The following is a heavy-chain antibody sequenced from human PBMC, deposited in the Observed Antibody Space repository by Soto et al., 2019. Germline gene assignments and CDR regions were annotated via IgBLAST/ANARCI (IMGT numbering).Heavy chain of an antibody. J-gene: IGHJ4*02. V-gene: IGHV4-4*02. CDR2: SHQSGNT. Sequence: SETLSLTCAVSGVSISIHDWWTWFRQPPGKGLEWIGESHQSGNTNYNSSLKSRVTISVDTSKNQFSLKLSSVTAAETAVYYCAMSFPDGCSGGACYKDYWGQGTLVTVSS. D-gene: IGHD2-15*01. CDR3: AMSFPDGCSGGACYKDY. CDR1: GVSISIHDW.